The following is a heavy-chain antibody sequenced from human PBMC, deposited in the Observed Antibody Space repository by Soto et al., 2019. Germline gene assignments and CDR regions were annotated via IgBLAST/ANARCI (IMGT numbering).Heavy chain of an antibody. Sequence: QGQLVESGGGVVQPGGSLRLSCAASGFSFSSYGMHWVRQAPGKGLAWVAVVSYDGNNEYYVDSVKGRFTTSRDNSKNTVFLQMDSLRPEATAVYYCAQSKSGVGQFQLHSFFDYWGQGSLVTVSS. V-gene: IGHV3-30*18. CDR3: AQSKSGVGQFQLHSFFDY. D-gene: IGHD1-26*01. CDR2: VSYDGNNE. CDR1: GFSFSSYG. J-gene: IGHJ4*02.